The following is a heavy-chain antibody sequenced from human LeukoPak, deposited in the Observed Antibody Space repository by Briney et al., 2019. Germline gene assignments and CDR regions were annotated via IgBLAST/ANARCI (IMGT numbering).Heavy chain of an antibody. V-gene: IGHV3-21*01. CDR2: ISSSSNYI. Sequence: GGSLRLSCTASGFPFSSYHMNWVRQAPGKGLEWVSFISSSSNYIYYADSVKGRFTISRDNSKNTLYLQMNSLRAEDTAVYYCVKSRTRDAALDYWGQGTLVTVSS. CDR1: GFPFSSYH. J-gene: IGHJ4*02. CDR3: VKSRTRDAALDY. D-gene: IGHD6-6*01.